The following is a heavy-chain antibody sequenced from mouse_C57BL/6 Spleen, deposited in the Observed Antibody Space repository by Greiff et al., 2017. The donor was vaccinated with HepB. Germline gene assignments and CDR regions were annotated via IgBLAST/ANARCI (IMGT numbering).Heavy chain of an antibody. D-gene: IGHD1-1*01. Sequence: VKLQQSGPELVKPGAPVKISCKASGYAFSSSWMNWVKQRPGKGFEWMGRIYPGDGDTNYNGKFKGKATLTADKSSSTAYMQLSSLTSEDSAVYFCASNYGSSPFAYWGQGTLVTVSA. J-gene: IGHJ3*01. CDR3: ASNYGSSPFAY. CDR2: IYPGDGDT. V-gene: IGHV1-82*01. CDR1: GYAFSSSW.